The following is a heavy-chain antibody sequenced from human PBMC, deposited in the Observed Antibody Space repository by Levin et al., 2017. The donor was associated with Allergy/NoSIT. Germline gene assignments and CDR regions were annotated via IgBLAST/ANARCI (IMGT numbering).Heavy chain of an antibody. CDR3: SREPSFDWLPTMGLFDY. D-gene: IGHD3-9*01. CDR2: ISYDGSNK. Sequence: GGSLRLSCAASGFTFSSYAMHWVRQAPGKGLEWVAVISYDGSNKYYADSVKGRFTISRDNSKNTLYLQMNSLRAEDTAVYYCSREPSFDWLPTMGLFDYWGQGTLVTVSS. V-gene: IGHV3-30-3*01. J-gene: IGHJ4*02. CDR1: GFTFSSYA.